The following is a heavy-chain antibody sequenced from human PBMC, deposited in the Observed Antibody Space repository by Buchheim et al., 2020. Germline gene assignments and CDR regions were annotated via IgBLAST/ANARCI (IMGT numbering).Heavy chain of an antibody. V-gene: IGHV4-39*01. CDR3: ARSSTYYYDSSGPNFDY. J-gene: IGHJ4*02. CDR1: GGSISSSSYY. D-gene: IGHD3-22*01. CDR2: IYYSGST. Sequence: QLQLQESGPGLVKPSETLSLTCTVSGGSISSSSYYWGWIRQPPGKGLEWIGSIYYSGSTYYNPSLKSRVTISVDTSKNQFSLKLSSVTAADTAVYYCARSSTYYYDSSGPNFDYWGQGTL.